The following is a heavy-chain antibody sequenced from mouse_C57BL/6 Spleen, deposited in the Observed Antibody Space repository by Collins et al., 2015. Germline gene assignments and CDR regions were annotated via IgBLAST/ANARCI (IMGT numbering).Heavy chain of an antibody. Sequence: QVQLQQSGAELVKPGASVKISYAFSSYWMNWVKQRPGKGLEWIGQIYPGDGDTNYNGKFKGKATLTADKSSSTAYMQLSSLTSEDSAVYFCARSYYGSEDYWGQGTTLTVSS. CDR3: ARSYYGSEDY. CDR2: IYPGDGDT. V-gene: IGHV1-80*01. J-gene: IGHJ2*01. CDR1: AFSSYW. D-gene: IGHD1-1*01.